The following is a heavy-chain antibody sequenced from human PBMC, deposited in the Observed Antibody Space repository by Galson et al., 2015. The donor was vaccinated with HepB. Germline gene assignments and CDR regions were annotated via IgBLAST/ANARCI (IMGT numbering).Heavy chain of an antibody. CDR1: GGSISSSSYY. Sequence: SETLSLTCAVSGGSISSSSYYWGWIRQPPGKGLEWIGSIYYSGSTYYNPSLKSRVTISVDTSKNQFSLKLSSVTAADTAVYYCARHIRYSSSYDYWGQGTLVTVSS. CDR3: ARHIRYSSSYDY. CDR2: IYYSGST. D-gene: IGHD6-13*01. J-gene: IGHJ4*02. V-gene: IGHV4-39*01.